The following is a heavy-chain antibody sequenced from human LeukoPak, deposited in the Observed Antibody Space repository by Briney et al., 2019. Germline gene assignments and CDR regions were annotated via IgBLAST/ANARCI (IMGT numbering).Heavy chain of an antibody. Sequence: GGSLRLSCAASGFTFSSYAMSWVRQAPGKGLEWVSGISGSGGITDYADSVKGRLTISRDNSKNTLYLQMNSMRAEDTAVYYCAKGWDLRVFDYWARGPWSASPQ. CDR3: AKGWDLRVFDY. CDR2: ISGSGGIT. CDR1: GFTFSSYA. J-gene: IGHJ4*02. D-gene: IGHD1-26*01. V-gene: IGHV3-23*01.